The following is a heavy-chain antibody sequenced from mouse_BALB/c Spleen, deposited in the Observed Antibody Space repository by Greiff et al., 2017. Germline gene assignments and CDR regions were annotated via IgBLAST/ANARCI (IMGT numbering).Heavy chain of an antibody. CDR3: ARGDYGNFFAY. Sequence: QVQLKQSGAELVRPGASVTLSCKASGYTFTDYDMHWVKQTPVHGLEWIGAIDPETGGTAYNQKFKGKATLTADKSSSTAYMQLSSPTSEDSAVYYCARGDYGNFFAYWGQGTLVTVSA. CDR2: IDPETGGT. J-gene: IGHJ3*01. CDR1: GYTFTDYD. D-gene: IGHD2-1*01. V-gene: IGHV1-15*01.